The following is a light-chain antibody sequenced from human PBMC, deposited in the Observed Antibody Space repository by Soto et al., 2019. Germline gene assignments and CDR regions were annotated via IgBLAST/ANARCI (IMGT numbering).Light chain of an antibody. CDR3: QQRSNWPLT. J-gene: IGKJ4*01. Sequence: EIVLTQSPGTLSLSPGERATLSCRASQSVSSYLAWYQQKPGQAPRLLIYDASNRATGIPARCSGSGSGKDFTLTISSLEPEDFAVYYCQQRSNWPLTFGGGTKVDIK. CDR1: QSVSSY. V-gene: IGKV3-11*01. CDR2: DAS.